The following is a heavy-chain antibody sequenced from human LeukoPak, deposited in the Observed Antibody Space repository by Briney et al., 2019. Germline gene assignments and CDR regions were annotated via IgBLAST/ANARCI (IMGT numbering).Heavy chain of an antibody. V-gene: IGHV4-30-4*01. D-gene: IGHD4-17*01. Sequence: SQTLSLTCTVSGGSISSGDYYWSWIRQPPEKGLEWIGYIYYSGSTYYNPSLKSRVTISVDTSKNQFSLKLSSVTAADTAVYYCARDGAHGDYGTYYFDYWGQGTLVTVSS. J-gene: IGHJ4*02. CDR1: GGSISSGDYY. CDR2: IYYSGST. CDR3: ARDGAHGDYGTYYFDY.